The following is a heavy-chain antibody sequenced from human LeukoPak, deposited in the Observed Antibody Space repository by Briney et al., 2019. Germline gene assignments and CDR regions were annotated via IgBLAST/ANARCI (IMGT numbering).Heavy chain of an antibody. Sequence: ASVKVSCTASGYTFTSYGISWVRQAPGQGLEWMGWISAYNGNTNYAQKLQGRVTMTTDTSTSTAYMELRSLRSDDTAVYYCATSEGSYYNANYWGQGTLVTVSS. D-gene: IGHD3-10*01. CDR1: GYTFTSYG. J-gene: IGHJ4*02. CDR3: ATSEGSYYNANY. V-gene: IGHV1-18*01. CDR2: ISAYNGNT.